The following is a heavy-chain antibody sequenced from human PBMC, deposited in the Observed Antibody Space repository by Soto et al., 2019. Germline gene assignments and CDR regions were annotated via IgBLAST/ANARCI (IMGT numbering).Heavy chain of an antibody. CDR3: ARESGGGTPPGYGSFDY. V-gene: IGHV4-59*01. CDR1: GDSISSYY. CDR2: IYYSGNT. D-gene: IGHD1-1*01. Sequence: SETLSLTCTVSGDSISSYYWSWIRQPPGKGLEWIGYIYYSGNTHYNPSLKSRVTISVDTSNNQFSLKLSSVTAADTAVYYCARESGGGTPPGYGSFDYWGQGTLVTVSS. J-gene: IGHJ4*02.